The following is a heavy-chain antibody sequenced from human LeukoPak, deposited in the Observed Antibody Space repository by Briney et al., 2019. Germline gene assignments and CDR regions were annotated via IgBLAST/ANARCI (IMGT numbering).Heavy chain of an antibody. V-gene: IGHV1-2*06. CDR1: GYTFTGYY. CDR3: ASKPTTYVSSGDILLGAFDI. D-gene: IGHD2-15*01. CDR2: INPNSGGT. J-gene: IGHJ3*02. Sequence: ASVKVSCKASGYTFTGYYMHWVRQAPGQGLEWMGRINPNSGGTNYAQKFQGRVTMTRDTSISTAYMELSRLRSDDTAVYYCASKPTTYVSSGDILLGAFDIWGQGTMVTVSS.